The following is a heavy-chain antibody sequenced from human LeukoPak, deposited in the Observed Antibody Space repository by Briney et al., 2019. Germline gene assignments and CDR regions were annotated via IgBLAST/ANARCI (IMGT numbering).Heavy chain of an antibody. J-gene: IGHJ5*02. CDR1: GFTFSNYA. D-gene: IGHD2-2*01. CDR2: ISSTGGST. Sequence: GGSLRLSGSASGFTFSNYAMHWVRQAPGKGLEFVSGISSTGGSTNYPDSVKDRFSISRDNSKNTLYLQMTSLRADDTAVYYCVKDQHCSTISCATRTGFDPWGQGTSVTVSS. CDR3: VKDQHCSTISCATRTGFDP. V-gene: IGHV3-64D*06.